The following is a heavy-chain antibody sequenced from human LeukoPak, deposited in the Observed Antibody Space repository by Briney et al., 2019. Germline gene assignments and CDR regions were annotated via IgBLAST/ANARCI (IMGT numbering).Heavy chain of an antibody. V-gene: IGHV4-59*08. Sequence: PSETLSLTCTASSGSISSYYWSWIRQPPGKGLEWIAYISDIGSINYNPSLKSRVTISLDTSKNQFSLKLSSVTAADTAVYYCAGHHPRNTVDFWGQGTLVTVSS. CDR2: ISDIGSI. CDR3: AGHHPRNTVDF. CDR1: SGSISSYY. D-gene: IGHD2/OR15-2a*01. J-gene: IGHJ4*02.